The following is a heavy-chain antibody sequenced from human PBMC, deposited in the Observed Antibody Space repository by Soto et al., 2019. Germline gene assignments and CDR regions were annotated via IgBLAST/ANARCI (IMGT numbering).Heavy chain of an antibody. V-gene: IGHV4-61*01. J-gene: IGHJ5*02. CDR1: GGSVSGGIYY. CDR3: ARGRGPASIAACRYSWFDP. D-gene: IGHD6-6*01. CDR2: INYSGST. Sequence: ATLSLTCTVSGGSVSGGIYYWSWMRQPPGKGLEWIGEINYSGSTNYNPSLKSRVTISVDTSKNRFSLQLSSVTAADTAVYYCARGRGPASIAACRYSWFDPWGQGTLVTVSS.